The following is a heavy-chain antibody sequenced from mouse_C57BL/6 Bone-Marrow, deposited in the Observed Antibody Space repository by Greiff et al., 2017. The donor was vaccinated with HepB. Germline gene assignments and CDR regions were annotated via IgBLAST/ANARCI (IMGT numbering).Heavy chain of an antibody. J-gene: IGHJ3*01. CDR1: GYAFSSSW. CDR2: IYPGDGDT. CDR3: ARGLGWFAY. Sequence: VKLMESGPELVKPGASVKISCKASGYAFSSSWMNWVKQRPGKGLEWIGRIYPGDGDTNYNGKFKGKATLTADKSSSTAYMELRSLTSEDSAVYFCARGLGWFAYWGQGTLVTVSA. V-gene: IGHV1-82*01. D-gene: IGHD4-1*01.